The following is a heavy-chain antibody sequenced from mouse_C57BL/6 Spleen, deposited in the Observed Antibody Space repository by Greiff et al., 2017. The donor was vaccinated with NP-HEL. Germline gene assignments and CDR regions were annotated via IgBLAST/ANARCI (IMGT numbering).Heavy chain of an antibody. CDR3: AREGTGPRYFGY. CDR1: GYTFTDYN. CDR2: INPNNGGT. V-gene: IGHV1-18*01. J-gene: IGHJ2*01. Sequence: EVQLQQSGPELVKPGASVKIPCKASGYTFTDYNMDWVKQSHGKSLEWIGDINPNNGGTIYNQKFKGKATLTVDKSSSTAYMELRSLTSEDTAVYYCAREGTGPRYFGYWGQGTTLTVSS. D-gene: IGHD4-1*01.